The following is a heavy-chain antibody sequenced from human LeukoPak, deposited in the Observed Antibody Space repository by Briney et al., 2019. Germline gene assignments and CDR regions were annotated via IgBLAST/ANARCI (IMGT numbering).Heavy chain of an antibody. D-gene: IGHD3-16*02. V-gene: IGHV4-31*03. CDR2: IYYSGST. J-gene: IGHJ4*02. Sequence: SETLSLTCTVSGGSISSGDYYWSWIRQHPGKGLEWIGYIYYSGSTYYNPSLKSRVTISVDTSKNQFSLRLSSVTAADTAVYYCARVVTVKVFDYWGQGTLVTVSS. CDR3: ARVVTVKVFDY. CDR1: GGSISSGDYY.